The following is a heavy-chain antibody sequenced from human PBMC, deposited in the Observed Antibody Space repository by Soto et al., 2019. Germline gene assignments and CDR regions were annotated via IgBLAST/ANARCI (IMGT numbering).Heavy chain of an antibody. Sequence: GCAFVIYAKDRVRPAPGEGSEWVSSISGGGSAYYAYSVEGRFTISRDTCNTAVSLKLNCLRVQDTDAYSCARPISGMPTGKFASRGKGTRVPVYS. CDR3: ARPISGMPTGKFAS. J-gene: IGHJ4*02. CDR1: GCAFVIYA. D-gene: IGHD2-2*01. CDR2: ISGGGSA. V-gene: IGHV3-23*01.